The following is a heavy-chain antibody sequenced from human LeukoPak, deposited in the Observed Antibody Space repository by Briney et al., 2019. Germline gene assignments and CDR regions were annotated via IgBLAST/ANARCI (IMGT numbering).Heavy chain of an antibody. V-gene: IGHV3-74*01. CDR1: GFTFSNYW. Sequence: GGSLRLSCAASGFTFSNYWMHWVRQAPGKGLVWVSRINSDASSTRYADSVKGRFTISRDNAKNTLYLQMDSLRAEDTAVYYCALIVGAADVDYWGQGTLVTVSS. CDR2: INSDASST. D-gene: IGHD1-26*01. J-gene: IGHJ4*02. CDR3: ALIVGAADVDY.